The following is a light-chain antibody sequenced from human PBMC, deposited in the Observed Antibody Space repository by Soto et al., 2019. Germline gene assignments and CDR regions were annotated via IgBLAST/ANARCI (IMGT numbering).Light chain of an antibody. J-gene: IGKJ4*01. V-gene: IGKV3-20*01. CDR3: EYYGSSIT. CDR2: GTS. CDR1: QSISNNH. Sequence: EIVLTQSPGTLSLSPGERVTLSCRTSQSISNNHLAWYQKKPGQAPRLLIHGTSNRATGIPDRFSGSGSGTDFTLNFSRLEPEDCAVYYCEYYGSSITFGGGTKVEIK.